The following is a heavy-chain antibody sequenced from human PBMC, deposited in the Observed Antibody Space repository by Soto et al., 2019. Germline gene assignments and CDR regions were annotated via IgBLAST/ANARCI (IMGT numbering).Heavy chain of an antibody. CDR3: ARFSSSWYGRIDY. CDR1: GFTFSSYG. CDR2: IWYDGSNK. V-gene: IGHV3-33*01. J-gene: IGHJ4*02. D-gene: IGHD6-13*01. Sequence: QVQLVEYGGGVVQPGRSLRLSCAASGFTFSSYGIHWVRQAPGKGLEWVAVIWYDGSNKYYADSVKGRFTISRDNSKNTLYLQMNSLRAEDTAVYYCARFSSSWYGRIDYWGQGPLVTVSS.